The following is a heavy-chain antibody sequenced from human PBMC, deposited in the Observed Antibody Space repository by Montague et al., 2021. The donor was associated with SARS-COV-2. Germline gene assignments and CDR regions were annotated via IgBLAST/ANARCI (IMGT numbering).Heavy chain of an antibody. Sequence: SETLSLTCTVSGGSVSSSPYYWGWIRQPPGRGLEWVGSISYSGRTXFSPSVKSRLTISVDSSENQFSLRLSSVTAADTAVYYCASSYYYGSGTYVYNYYMDVWGKGTRSPSP. V-gene: IGHV4-39*01. CDR2: ISYSGRT. CDR3: ASSYYYGSGTYVYNYYMDV. J-gene: IGHJ6*03. CDR1: GGSVSSSPYY. D-gene: IGHD3-10*01.